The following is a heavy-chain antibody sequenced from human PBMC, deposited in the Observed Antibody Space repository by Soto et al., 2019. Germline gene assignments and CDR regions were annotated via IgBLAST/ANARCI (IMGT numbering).Heavy chain of an antibody. CDR1: GGTFSSYA. CDR3: ARGRTYYYDSSGPNWFDP. D-gene: IGHD3-22*01. J-gene: IGHJ5*02. V-gene: IGHV1-69*01. CDR2: IIPIFGTA. Sequence: QVQLVQSGAEVKKPGSSVKVSCKASGGTFSSYAISWVRQAPGQGLEWMGGIIPIFGTANYAQKFQGRVTITADESTRTADMELSSLSSEATAVYYCARGRTYYYDSSGPNWFDPWGQGTLVTVSS.